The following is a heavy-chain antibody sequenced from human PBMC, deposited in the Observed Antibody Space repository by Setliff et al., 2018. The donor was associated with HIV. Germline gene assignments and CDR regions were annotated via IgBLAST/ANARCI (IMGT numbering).Heavy chain of an antibody. V-gene: IGHV1-18*01. CDR2: ISAPNGHT. D-gene: IGHD2-15*01. CDR3: ARGYCGGGICYSPNWLDP. Sequence: ASVKVSCKASGYTFSSYGISWVRQAPGQGLEWMGWISAPNGHTDYAQKFRDRVTLTTDTSTSTAYMELRSLTSDDTAVYYCARGYCGGGICYSPNWLDPWGQGTLVTVSS. CDR1: GYTFSSYG. J-gene: IGHJ5*02.